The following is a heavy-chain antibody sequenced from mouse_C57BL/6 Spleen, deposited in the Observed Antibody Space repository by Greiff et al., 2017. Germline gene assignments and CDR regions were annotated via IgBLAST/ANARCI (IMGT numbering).Heavy chain of an antibody. Sequence: QVHVKQSGAELAKPGASVKLSCKASGYTFTSYWMHWVKQRPGQGLEWIGYINPSSGYTKYNQKFKDKATLTADKSSSTAYMQLSSLTYEDSAVYYCALITTVVATDYWGQGTTLTVSS. J-gene: IGHJ2*01. CDR1: GYTFTSYW. CDR2: INPSSGYT. CDR3: ALITTVVATDY. D-gene: IGHD1-1*01. V-gene: IGHV1-7*01.